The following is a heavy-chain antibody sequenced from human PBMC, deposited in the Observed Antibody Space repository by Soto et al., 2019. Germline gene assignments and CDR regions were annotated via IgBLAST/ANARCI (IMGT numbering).Heavy chain of an antibody. CDR2: ISSSGGST. J-gene: IGHJ4*02. V-gene: IGHV3-23*01. CDR3: AKFSYNSSGYLFDY. CDR1: GFTFSSYA. D-gene: IGHD3-22*01. Sequence: GGSLRLSCAASGFTFSSYAMSWVRQAPGKGLEWVSAISSSGGSTYYADSVKGRFTISRDNSKNTLYLQMNSLRAEDTAVYYCAKFSYNSSGYLFDYWGQGTLVTVSS.